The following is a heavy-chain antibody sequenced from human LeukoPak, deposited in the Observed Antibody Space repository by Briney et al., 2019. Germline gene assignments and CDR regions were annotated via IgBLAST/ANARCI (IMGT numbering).Heavy chain of an antibody. CDR3: ARRVGEFDY. CDR2: ISDSGGRT. J-gene: IGHJ4*02. V-gene: IGHV3-23*01. D-gene: IGHD3-3*01. Sequence: GGSLRLSCAVSGLTFRSYAMSWVRQAPGKGLEWVSGISDSGGRTYYADSVKGRFTISRDNSKNTLYLQMNSLRAEDTAVYYCARRVGEFDYWGQGTLVTVSS. CDR1: GLTFRSYA.